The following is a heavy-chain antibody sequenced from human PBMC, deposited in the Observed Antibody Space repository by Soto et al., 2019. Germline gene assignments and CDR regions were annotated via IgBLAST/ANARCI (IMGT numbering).Heavy chain of an antibody. D-gene: IGHD6-13*01. Sequence: QITMKESGPTLVKPTQTLTLTCTFSGFSLSTNGVGVGWIRQPPGKALEWLALIYWDDDEHYSPSLNSRLTITKDTSKNQVVLRMTNMNPEATGTYFCARTFRYSSIWVHYSHGLDVWGQGTTVTVSS. J-gene: IGHJ6*02. CDR1: GFSLSTNGVG. CDR3: ARTFRYSSIWVHYSHGLDV. CDR2: IYWDDDE. V-gene: IGHV2-5*02.